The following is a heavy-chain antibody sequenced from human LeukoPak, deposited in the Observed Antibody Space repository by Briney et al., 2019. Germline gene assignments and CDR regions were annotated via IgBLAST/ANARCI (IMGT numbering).Heavy chain of an antibody. J-gene: IGHJ4*02. CDR3: ARGLSWISSWYWAYFDY. D-gene: IGHD6-13*01. V-gene: IGHV1-69*13. CDR1: GGTFSSYA. Sequence: SVNVSCKASGGTFSSYAISWVRQAPGQGLEWMGGIIPIFGTANYAQKFQGRVTITADESTSTAYMELSSLRSEDTAVYYCARGLSWISSWYWAYFDYWGQGTLVTVSS. CDR2: IIPIFGTA.